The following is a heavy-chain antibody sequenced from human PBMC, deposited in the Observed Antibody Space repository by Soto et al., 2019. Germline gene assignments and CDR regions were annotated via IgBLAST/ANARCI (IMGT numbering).Heavy chain of an antibody. D-gene: IGHD4-17*01. CDR1: GGTFSSYT. V-gene: IGHV1-69*08. Sequence: QVPLVQSGAEVKKPGSSVKVSCKASGGTFSSYTISWVRQAPGQGLEWMGRIIPILGIANYAQKFQGRVTITADKSTSTAYMELSSLRSEDTAVYYCARDRDYGDYSFWGQGTLVTVSS. CDR2: IIPILGIA. CDR3: ARDRDYGDYSF. J-gene: IGHJ4*02.